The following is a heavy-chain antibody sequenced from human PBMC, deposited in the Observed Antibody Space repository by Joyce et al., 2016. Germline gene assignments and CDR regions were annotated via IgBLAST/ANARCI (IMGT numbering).Heavy chain of an antibody. CDR3: VRATKWFGVYYHGMDV. V-gene: IGHV3-72*01. Sequence: ELQLVESGGGLVQPGGSLRLSCAASGLTFSDHYMDWVRQAPGKGLEWVGRSRNKGNGYTTEYAASVEGRFTISRDDSRNSVYLQMNSLKTEDTAVYYCVRATKWFGVYYHGMDVWGQGTTVTVSS. J-gene: IGHJ6*02. CDR1: GLTFSDHY. D-gene: IGHD3-10*01. CDR2: SRNKGNGYTT.